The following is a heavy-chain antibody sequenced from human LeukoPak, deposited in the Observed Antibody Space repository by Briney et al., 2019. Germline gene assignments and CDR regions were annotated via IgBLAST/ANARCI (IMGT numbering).Heavy chain of an antibody. D-gene: IGHD3-10*01. V-gene: IGHV3-23*01. CDR1: GFTFALHA. Sequence: GGSLRLSCAASGFTFALHAMTWVRQARGRGLEWVSGICGDGASKHYPESVRGQFTIPTDNSQNTLFLQMNSMRVEDTAIYYCAEGSYVSGRPLHTFDIWGQGTMVTVSS. CDR2: ICGDGASK. CDR3: AEGSYVSGRPLHTFDI. J-gene: IGHJ3*02.